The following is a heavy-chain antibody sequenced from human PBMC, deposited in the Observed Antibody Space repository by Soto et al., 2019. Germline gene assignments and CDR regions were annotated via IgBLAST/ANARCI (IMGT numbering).Heavy chain of an antibody. CDR1: SGSINSFY. J-gene: IGHJ4*02. CDR2: IHSSGTT. Sequence: QVQLQESGPGLVKPSETLSLNCTVSSGSINSFYWGWIRQPAGKGLEWIGRIHSSGTTNYNPSLKSRVTMSVDTSKNQFSLKLTSVTAADTAVYYCARDRIIGTSYSDYWGQGILVTVSS. V-gene: IGHV4-4*07. D-gene: IGHD1-7*01. CDR3: ARDRIIGTSYSDY.